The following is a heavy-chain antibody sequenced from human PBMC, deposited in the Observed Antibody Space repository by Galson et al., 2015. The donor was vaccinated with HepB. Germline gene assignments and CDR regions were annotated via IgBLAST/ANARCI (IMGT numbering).Heavy chain of an antibody. J-gene: IGHJ4*02. V-gene: IGHV3-23*01. CDR1: GFTFSNYA. CDR2: ISNSGDTT. D-gene: IGHD3-16*02. Sequence: SLRLSCAASGFTFSNYAMRWVRQAPGKGLEWISVISNSGDTTYYAASERGRFTISRDNSKNTLYLQMTGLRAEDTAVYYCAKDQSDYGWGSYLDGSDYWGQGTLVTVSS. CDR3: AKDQSDYGWGSYLDGSDY.